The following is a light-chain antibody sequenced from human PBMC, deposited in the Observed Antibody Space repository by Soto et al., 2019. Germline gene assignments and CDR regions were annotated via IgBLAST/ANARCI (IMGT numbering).Light chain of an antibody. Sequence: ELLLTQYPGTLSLSPGDRATLSCRASQTVSNNYLAWCQQKPGQAPRVIMYGASRRATGIPDRFSGGGSGTDFTLTISRLEPEDFAVYFCQQYAGPPTTFGQGTRLEIK. CDR2: GAS. CDR3: QQYAGPPTT. CDR1: QTVSNNY. V-gene: IGKV3-20*01. J-gene: IGKJ5*01.